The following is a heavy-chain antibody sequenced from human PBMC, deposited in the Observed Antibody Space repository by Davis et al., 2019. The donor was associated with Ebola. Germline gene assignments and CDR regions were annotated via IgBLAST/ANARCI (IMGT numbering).Heavy chain of an antibody. J-gene: IGHJ4*02. D-gene: IGHD5-18*01. Sequence: MPSETLSLTCSVSGGSISSYYWTWIRQPPGKGLEWIAYIDYSGFTNYNPSLKSRVTISVDSSKNQFSLKLSSVTAADTAVYYCARVVDTGMAYYFDYWGQGTLVTVSS. CDR1: GGSISSYY. CDR3: ARVVDTGMAYYFDY. V-gene: IGHV4-59*12. CDR2: IDYSGFT.